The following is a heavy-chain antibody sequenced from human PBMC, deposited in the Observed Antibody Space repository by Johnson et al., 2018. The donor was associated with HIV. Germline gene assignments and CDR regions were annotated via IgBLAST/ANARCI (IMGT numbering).Heavy chain of an antibody. CDR1: GFTVSYNY. CDR2: IYSGGNT. D-gene: IGHD4-17*01. V-gene: IGHV3-53*01. CDR3: ARGYGDYSDCLDV. J-gene: IGHJ3*01. Sequence: MLLVESGGGLIQPGGSLRLSCVASGFTVSYNYMNWVRQAPGKGLEWVSVIYSGGNTFYADSVQGRFTISRDNSKNTLDLHMNSLRVEDTAVYYCARGYGDYSDCLDVWGQGTMVTVSS.